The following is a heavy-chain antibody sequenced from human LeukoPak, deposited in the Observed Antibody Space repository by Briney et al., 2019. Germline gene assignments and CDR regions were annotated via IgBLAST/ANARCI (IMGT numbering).Heavy chain of an antibody. V-gene: IGHV3-23*01. CDR1: GFTFSSYA. D-gene: IGHD3-22*01. CDR2: ISGSGGST. Sequence: PGGSLRLSCAASGFTFSSYAMSWVRQAPGKGLEWVSAISGSGGSTYYADSVKGRFTISRDNSKNTLYLQMNSLRAEDTAVYYCAKDRLGAYDSSGPTPIDAFDIWGQGTMVTVSS. CDR3: AKDRLGAYDSSGPTPIDAFDI. J-gene: IGHJ3*02.